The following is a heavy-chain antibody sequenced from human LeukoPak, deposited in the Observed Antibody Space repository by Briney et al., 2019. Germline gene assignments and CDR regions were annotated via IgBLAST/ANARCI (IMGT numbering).Heavy chain of an antibody. CDR1: GFTFSSYA. CDR2: ISYDGSKK. V-gene: IGHV3-30-3*01. J-gene: IGHJ6*02. Sequence: GGSLRLSCAASGFTFSSYAMHWVRQAPGKGLEWVAVISYDGSKKYHADSVKGRFTISRDNSNKMQYLEMDSLRADDTAVYYCARGGDFWSGYKTHEYDLDVWGQGTTVTVSS. CDR3: ARGGDFWSGYKTHEYDLDV. D-gene: IGHD3-3*01.